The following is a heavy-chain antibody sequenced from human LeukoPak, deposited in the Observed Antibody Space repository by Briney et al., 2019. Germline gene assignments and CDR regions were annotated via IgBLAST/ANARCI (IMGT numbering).Heavy chain of an antibody. D-gene: IGHD6-19*01. CDR3: ASPRKYSSGWYDY. CDR2: IYPGDSDT. V-gene: IGHV5-51*01. J-gene: IGHJ4*02. CDR1: GYSFTSYW. Sequence: GESLKISCKGSGYSFTSYWIDWVRQVPGKGLEWMGIIYPGDSDTRYSPSFQGQVTISADKSISTAYLQWSSLKASDTAMYYCASPRKYSSGWYDYWGQGTLVTVSS.